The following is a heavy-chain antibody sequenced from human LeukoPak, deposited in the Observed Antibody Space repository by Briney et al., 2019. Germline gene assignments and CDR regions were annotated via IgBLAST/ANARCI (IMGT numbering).Heavy chain of an antibody. Sequence: GGSLRLSCAASGFTVSTNYMNWVRQAPGKGLEWVSVVYMGGTTYYADSVKGRFTISRDSTKNTIYLQMNNLRAEDTAVYYCARDEDWREISWGQGTLVTVSS. J-gene: IGHJ4*02. V-gene: IGHV3-66*01. D-gene: IGHD3/OR15-3a*01. CDR2: VYMGGTT. CDR1: GFTVSTNY. CDR3: ARDEDWREIS.